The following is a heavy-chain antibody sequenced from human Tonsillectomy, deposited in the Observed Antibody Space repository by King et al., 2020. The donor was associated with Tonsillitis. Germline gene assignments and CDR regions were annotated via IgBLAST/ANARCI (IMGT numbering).Heavy chain of an antibody. V-gene: IGHV4-39*01. J-gene: IGHJ4*02. CDR2: IYHSGST. D-gene: IGHD5-12*01. CDR3: ARHRVWGGMVATWGFDY. Sequence: QLQESGPGLVKPSETLSLTCTVSGGSISSSSYYWGWIRQPPGKGLEWIGSIYHSGSTYYNPSLKSRVTISVDTSKNQFSLKLSSVTAADTAVYYCARHRVWGGMVATWGFDYWGQGTLVTVSS. CDR1: GGSISSSSYY.